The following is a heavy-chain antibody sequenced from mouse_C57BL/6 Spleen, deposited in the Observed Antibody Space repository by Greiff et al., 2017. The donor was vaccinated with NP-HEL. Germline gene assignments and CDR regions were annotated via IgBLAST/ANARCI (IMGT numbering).Heavy chain of an antibody. V-gene: IGHV14-4*01. CDR1: GFNIKDDY. J-gene: IGHJ1*03. Sequence: EVQLQQSGAELVRPGASVKLSCTASGFNIKDDYMHWVKQRPEQGLEWIGWIDPENGDTEYASKFQGKATITADTSSNTAYLQLSSLTSEDTAVYYCTTDGITRYFDVWGTGTTVTVSS. D-gene: IGHD2-4*01. CDR2: IDPENGDT. CDR3: TTDGITRYFDV.